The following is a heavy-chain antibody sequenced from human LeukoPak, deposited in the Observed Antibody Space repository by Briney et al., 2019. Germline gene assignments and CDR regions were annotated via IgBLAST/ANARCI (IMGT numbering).Heavy chain of an antibody. CDR3: ARERQQLLYFDY. D-gene: IGHD6-13*01. J-gene: IGHJ4*02. Sequence: GGSLRLSCAASGFTVSSNSMTWVRQAPGKGLEWVSVIYSGGSTYYADSVKGRFTISRDNAKNSLYLQMNSLRAEDTALYYCARERQQLLYFDYWGQGTLVTVSS. V-gene: IGHV3-53*01. CDR1: GFTVSSNS. CDR2: IYSGGST.